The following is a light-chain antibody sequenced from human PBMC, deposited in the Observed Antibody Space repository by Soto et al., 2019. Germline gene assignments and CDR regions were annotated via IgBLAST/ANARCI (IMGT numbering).Light chain of an antibody. Sequence: QSVLTQPPSVSGAPGQRVTISCSGTSSSIGAGYEVHWYHQLPGTAPKLVVSGNGNRPSGVPDRLSVSKSGTSASLAITVLQAEDEGHYYCSSYTGTYTFGAFGTGTKGTV. CDR3: SSYTGTYTFGA. J-gene: IGLJ1*01. CDR2: GNG. CDR1: SSSIGAGYE. V-gene: IGLV1-40*01.